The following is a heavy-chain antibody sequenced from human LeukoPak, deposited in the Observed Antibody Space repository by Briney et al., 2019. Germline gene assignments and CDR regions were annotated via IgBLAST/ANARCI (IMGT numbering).Heavy chain of an antibody. CDR2: ISYDGSNK. D-gene: IGHD2-15*01. CDR1: GFTFSSYA. CDR3: ARDHRYCSGGSCYSDY. J-gene: IGHJ4*02. Sequence: GGSLRLSCAASGFTFSSYAMHWVRQAPGKGLEWVAVISYDGSNKYYADSVKGRFTISRDNSKNTLYLQMNSLRAEDTAVYYCARDHRYCSGGSCYSDYWGQGTLVTVSS. V-gene: IGHV3-30-3*01.